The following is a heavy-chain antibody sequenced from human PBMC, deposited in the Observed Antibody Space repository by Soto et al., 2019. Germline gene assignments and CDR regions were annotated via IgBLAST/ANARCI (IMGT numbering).Heavy chain of an antibody. Sequence: QVQLVQSGAEVKKPGSSVKVSCKASGGTFSSYAISWVRQAPGQGLEWMGGIIPIFGTANYAQKFQGRVTITADESTSTAYMELSSLRSEDTAVYYCAKTLGYCTNGVCSRFDYWGQGTLFTVSS. J-gene: IGHJ4*02. D-gene: IGHD2-8*01. CDR2: IIPIFGTA. V-gene: IGHV1-69*12. CDR1: GGTFSSYA. CDR3: AKTLGYCTNGVCSRFDY.